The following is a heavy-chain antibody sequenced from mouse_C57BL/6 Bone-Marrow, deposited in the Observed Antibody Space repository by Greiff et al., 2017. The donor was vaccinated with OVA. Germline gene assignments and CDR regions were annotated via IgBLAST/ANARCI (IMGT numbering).Heavy chain of an antibody. D-gene: IGHD1-1*01. CDR2: ISSGSSTI. CDR1: GFTFSDYG. V-gene: IGHV5-17*01. CDR3: AKTYGSRAWCAY. J-gene: IGHJ3*01. Sequence: EVKVVESGGGLVKPGGSLKLSCAASGFTFSDYGMHWVRQAPEKGLEWVAYISSGSSTIYYADTVKGRFTISRDNAKNTLFLQMTSLRSEDTAMYYCAKTYGSRAWCAYGGQGSLGTVSA.